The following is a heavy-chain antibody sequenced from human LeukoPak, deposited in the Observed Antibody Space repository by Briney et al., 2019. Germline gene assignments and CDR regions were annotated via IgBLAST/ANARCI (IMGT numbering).Heavy chain of an antibody. J-gene: IGHJ4*02. CDR3: ARGWRYSSGWDFDY. Sequence: SETLSLTCTVSGGSISSNNYYWGWIRQPPGKGLEWIGEINHSGSTNYNPSLKSRVTISVDTSKNQFSLKLSSVTAADTAVYYCARGWRYSSGWDFDYWGQGTLVTVSS. CDR1: GGSISSNNYY. V-gene: IGHV4-39*07. D-gene: IGHD6-19*01. CDR2: INHSGST.